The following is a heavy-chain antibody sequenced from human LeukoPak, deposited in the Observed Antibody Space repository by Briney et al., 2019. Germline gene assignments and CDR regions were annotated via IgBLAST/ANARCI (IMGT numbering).Heavy chain of an antibody. J-gene: IGHJ6*02. CDR1: GFTVSSNY. CDR3: ARDYTTSGSYPEYGMDV. D-gene: IGHD1-26*01. Sequence: PGGSLRLSCAASGFTVSSNYMSWVRQAPGKGLEWVSVIYSGGSSYYADSVKGRFTISRDNSKNTLYLQMNSLRAEDTAAYYCARDYTTSGSYPEYGMDVWGQGTTVTVSS. CDR2: IYSGGSS. V-gene: IGHV3-53*01.